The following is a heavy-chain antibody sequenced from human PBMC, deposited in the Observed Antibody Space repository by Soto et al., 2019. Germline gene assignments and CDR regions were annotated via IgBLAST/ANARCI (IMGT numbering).Heavy chain of an antibody. J-gene: IGHJ6*02. CDR3: AKIMTTMRYNWYGMDV. V-gene: IGHV3-23*01. Sequence: PGGSLRLSCAASGFTFSNYHMTWVRQAPGRGLEWVSAISGSGDDTYHADSVKGRFTISRDNSKNTLYLQMSSLRVEDTAVYYCAKIMTTMRYNWYGMDVCGHGTTVTVSS. CDR1: GFTFSNYH. D-gene: IGHD1-1*01. CDR2: ISGSGDDT.